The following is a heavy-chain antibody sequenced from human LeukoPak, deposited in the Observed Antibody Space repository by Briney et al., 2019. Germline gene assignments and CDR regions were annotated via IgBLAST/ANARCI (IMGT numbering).Heavy chain of an antibody. D-gene: IGHD3-10*01. CDR3: ARESMVRGVLDY. CDR1: GFSFSRYE. J-gene: IGHJ4*02. V-gene: IGHV3-48*03. CDR2: ISSSGSTT. Sequence: PGGSLRLSCAPSGFSFSRYEMSWVCQAPGKGLEWVSYISSSGSTTYYADSVKGRVTISRDKAKNSLYLQMDSLKAEDTAVYYCARESMVRGVLDYWGQGTLVTVSS.